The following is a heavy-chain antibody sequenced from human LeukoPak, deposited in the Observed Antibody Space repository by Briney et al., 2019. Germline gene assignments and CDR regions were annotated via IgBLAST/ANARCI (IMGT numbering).Heavy chain of an antibody. D-gene: IGHD6-13*01. Sequence: SETLSLTCTVSGGSISSYYWSWIRQPAGKGLEWIGRIYTSGSTNYNPSLKSRVTMSVDTSKNQFSLKLSSVTAADTAVYYCARVGYSSSWDWYDPWGQGTLVTVSS. CDR1: GGSISSYY. J-gene: IGHJ5*02. CDR3: ARVGYSSSWDWYDP. V-gene: IGHV4-4*07. CDR2: IYTSGST.